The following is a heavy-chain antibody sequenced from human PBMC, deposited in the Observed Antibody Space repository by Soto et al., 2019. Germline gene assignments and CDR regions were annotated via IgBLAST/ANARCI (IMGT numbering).Heavy chain of an antibody. CDR1: GGTFSSYA. CDR3: ACTLSNYYYYGLEA. Sequence: QVQLVQSGAEVKKPGSSVKVSCKATGGTFSSYAISWVRQAPGQGLEWMGGIIPIFGTADYAQKFQGRVTITADESTSTAYMELSSLRSEDTAVYDSACTLSNYYYYGLEAWGQGTTVTVSS. V-gene: IGHV1-69*12. J-gene: IGHJ6*02. CDR2: IIPIFGTA. D-gene: IGHD2-8*01.